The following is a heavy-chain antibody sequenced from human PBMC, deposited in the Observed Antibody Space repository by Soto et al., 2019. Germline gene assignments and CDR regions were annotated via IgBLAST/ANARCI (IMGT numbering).Heavy chain of an antibody. V-gene: IGHV6-1*01. J-gene: IGHJ6*02. Sequence: SQTLSLTCVISGDSVSSNSAAWNWIRQSPSRGLEWLGRTYYRSKWYNDYAVSVKSRITINPDTSKNQFSLQLNSVTPEDTAVYYCARGGSGWFSFYYYYGMDVWGQGTTVTVSS. CDR1: GDSVSSNSAA. CDR2: TYYRSKWYN. CDR3: ARGGSGWFSFYYYYGMDV. D-gene: IGHD6-19*01.